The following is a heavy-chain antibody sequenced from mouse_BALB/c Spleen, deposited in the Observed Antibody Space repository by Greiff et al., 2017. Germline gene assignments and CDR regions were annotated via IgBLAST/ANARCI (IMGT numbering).Heavy chain of an antibody. J-gene: IGHJ4*01. CDR3: VRDLYSNAMDY. CDR1: GFTFNTNA. V-gene: IGHV10S3*01. CDR2: IRSKSNNYAT. D-gene: IGHD1-1*01. Sequence: EAGGGLVPPKGSLKLSCAASGFTFNTNAMNWVRQAPGKGLEWVARIRSKSNNYATYYANSVKDRFTISRDDSQSMLYLQMNNLKTEDTAMYYCVRDLYSNAMDYWGQGTSVTVSS.